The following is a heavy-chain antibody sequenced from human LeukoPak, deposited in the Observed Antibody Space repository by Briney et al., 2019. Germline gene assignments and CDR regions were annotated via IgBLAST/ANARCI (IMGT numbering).Heavy chain of an antibody. CDR2: ISKDGSSK. CDR3: ARTAYLHNYFDP. V-gene: IGHV3-30*03. CDR1: GFTFSDYG. Sequence: GGSLRLSCEVSGFTFSDYGMHWLRQVPGKGLEWVALISKDGSSKHYADSVKGRFTISRDNSMNTLYLQMDSLGDEDTAVYNCARTAYLHNYFDPWGQGTLVTVSS. D-gene: IGHD2-21*01. J-gene: IGHJ4*02.